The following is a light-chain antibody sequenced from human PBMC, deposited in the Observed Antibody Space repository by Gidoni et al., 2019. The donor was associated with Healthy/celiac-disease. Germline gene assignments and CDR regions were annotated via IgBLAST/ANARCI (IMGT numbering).Light chain of an antibody. CDR1: SSDVGYYNY. CDR3: SSYAGRV. Sequence: QSALTQPPSASGSPGQSVTISCTGTSSDVGYYNYVSWYQQHPGKAPKLMIYEVTKRPSGVPDRFSGSKSGNTASLTVSGLQAEDEADYYCSSYAGRVFGTGTKVTVL. V-gene: IGLV2-8*01. CDR2: EVT. J-gene: IGLJ1*01.